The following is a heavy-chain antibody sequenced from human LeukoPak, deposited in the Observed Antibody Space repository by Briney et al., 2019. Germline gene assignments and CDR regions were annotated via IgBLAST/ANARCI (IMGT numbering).Heavy chain of an antibody. J-gene: IGHJ6*03. Sequence: PSETLSLTCTVSGGSISSGSYYWSWIRQPAGKGLEWIGRIYTSGSTNYNPSLKSRVTISVDTSKNQFSLKLSSVTAADTAVYYCASSGVVVPAAIGYYYYYMDVWGKGTMVTVSS. CDR2: IYTSGST. D-gene: IGHD2-2*02. CDR1: GGSISSGSYY. CDR3: ASSGVVVPAAIGYYYYYMDV. V-gene: IGHV4-61*02.